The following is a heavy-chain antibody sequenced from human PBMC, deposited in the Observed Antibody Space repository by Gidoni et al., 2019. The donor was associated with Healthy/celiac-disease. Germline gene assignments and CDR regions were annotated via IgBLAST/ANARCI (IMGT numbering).Heavy chain of an antibody. CDR1: GFTFGAYA. CDR2: IRSKAYGGTT. D-gene: IGHD3-9*01. CDR3: TRELRYFDWLSVELDY. J-gene: IGHJ4*02. V-gene: IGHV3-49*05. Sequence: EVQLVESGGGLVKPGRSLRLSCTASGFTFGAYAMSWFRQAPGKGLEWVGFIRSKAYGGTTEYAASVKGRFTISRDDSKSIAYLQMNSLKTEDTAVYYCTRELRYFDWLSVELDYWGQGTLVTVSS.